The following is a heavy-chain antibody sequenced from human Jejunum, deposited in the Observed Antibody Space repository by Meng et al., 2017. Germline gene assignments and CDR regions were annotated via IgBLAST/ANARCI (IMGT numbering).Heavy chain of an antibody. CDR3: AREGIYYGSGSSPLDS. CDR2: INPNSGDT. V-gene: IGHV1-2*06. D-gene: IGHD3-10*01. CDR1: GYTFTGYY. Sequence: ASVKVSCKTSGYTFTGYYVHWVRQAPGQGLEWMGRINPNSGDTNFAQKFQGRITMARDTSISTAYMGLTTLRSDDTAVYYCAREGIYYGSGSSPLDSWGQGALVTVSS. J-gene: IGHJ4*02.